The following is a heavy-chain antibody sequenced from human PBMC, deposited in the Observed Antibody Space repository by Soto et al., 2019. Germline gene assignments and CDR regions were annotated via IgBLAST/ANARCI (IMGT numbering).Heavy chain of an antibody. J-gene: IGHJ1*01. CDR1: GYTFTSYG. CDR2: ISAYNGNT. V-gene: IGHV1-18*01. D-gene: IGHD6-13*01. CDR3: ARDLALSSSWYEGAEYFQH. Sequence: QVQLVQSGAEVKKPGASVKVSCKASGYTFTSYGISWVRQAPGQGLEWMGWISAYNGNTNYAQKLQGRVTMTTDTSTSTAYMELRSLRSDDTAVYYCARDLALSSSWYEGAEYFQHWGQGTLVTVSS.